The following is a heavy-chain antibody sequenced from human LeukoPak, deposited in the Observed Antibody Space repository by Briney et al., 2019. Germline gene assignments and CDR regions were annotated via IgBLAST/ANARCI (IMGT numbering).Heavy chain of an antibody. V-gene: IGHV3-23*01. Sequence: GGSLRLSCAASGFTFSSDAMSWVRQAPGKGLEWVSAISGSGGSTYYADSVKGRFTIYRDNSKNTLYLQMNSLRAEDTAVYYCAKGSITMIVVVGDDAFDIWGQGTMVTVSS. CDR3: AKGSITMIVVVGDDAFDI. D-gene: IGHD3-22*01. CDR1: GFTFSSDA. J-gene: IGHJ3*02. CDR2: ISGSGGST.